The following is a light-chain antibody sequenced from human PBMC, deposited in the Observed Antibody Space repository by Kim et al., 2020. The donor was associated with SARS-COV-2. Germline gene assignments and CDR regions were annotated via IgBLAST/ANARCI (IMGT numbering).Light chain of an antibody. V-gene: IGLV1-40*01. CDR2: SNS. CDR3: QSYDSSLRNV. CDR1: SSNIGAGYD. J-gene: IGLJ1*01. Sequence: GQGVTISCTGSSSNIGAGYDVHWYQQLPGTAPKLLISSNSNRPSGVPDRFSGSKSGTSASLAITGLQVEDEADYYCQSYDSSLRNVFGPGTKVTVL.